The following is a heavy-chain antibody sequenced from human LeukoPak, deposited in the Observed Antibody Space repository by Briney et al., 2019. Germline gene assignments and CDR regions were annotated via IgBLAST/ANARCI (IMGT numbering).Heavy chain of an antibody. CDR3: ARDVDYDSSGYYSDAFDI. CDR2: IISDASST. CDR1: GYTFSSYW. J-gene: IGHJ3*02. D-gene: IGHD3-22*01. V-gene: IGHV3-74*01. Sequence: GGPLRLSCAASGYTFSSYWMHWVRQAPGKGLFWVSRIISDASSTLYADSVKGRFTISRDNAKNMRYLQMNSLRAEDTAVYYCARDVDYDSSGYYSDAFDIWGQGTMVTVS.